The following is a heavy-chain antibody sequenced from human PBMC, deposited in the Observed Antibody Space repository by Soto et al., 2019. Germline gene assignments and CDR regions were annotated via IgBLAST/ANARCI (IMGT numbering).Heavy chain of an antibody. Sequence: SVKVSCKASGGTFSSYTISWVRQAPGQGLEWMGRIIPILGIANYAQKFQGRVTITADKSTSTAYMELSSLRSEDTAVYYCARDLDYYDSSGYYRNWFDPWGQGTLVTVSS. V-gene: IGHV1-69*04. D-gene: IGHD3-22*01. CDR3: ARDLDYYDSSGYYRNWFDP. CDR1: GGTFSSYT. J-gene: IGHJ5*02. CDR2: IIPILGIA.